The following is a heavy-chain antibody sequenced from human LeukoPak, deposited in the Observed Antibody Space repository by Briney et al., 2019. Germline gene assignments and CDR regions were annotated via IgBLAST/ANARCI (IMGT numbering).Heavy chain of an antibody. CDR3: ARDTLIAATYYFDY. CDR1: GFTFNTYA. J-gene: IGHJ4*02. D-gene: IGHD6-13*01. V-gene: IGHV3-30-3*01. Sequence: GGSLRLSCAASGFTFNTYAMSWVRQAPGKGLEWVAVLSYDGSNKYYADSVKGRFTISRDNSKNTLYLQMNSPRAEDTAVYYCARDTLIAATYYFDYWGQGTLVTVSS. CDR2: LSYDGSNK.